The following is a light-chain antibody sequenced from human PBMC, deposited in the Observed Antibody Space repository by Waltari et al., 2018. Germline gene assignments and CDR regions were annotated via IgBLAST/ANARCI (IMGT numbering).Light chain of an antibody. CDR2: EVT. Sequence: SALTQPDSVSGSPGQSIAISCTGTSSDVGGHDLVSWYQQYPGKAPKLIIYEVTRRPPGVSDRFSGSKSGNTASLTISGLLPEDEADYYCCSSGGSITFAVFGAGTKVTVL. CDR1: SSDVGGHDL. V-gene: IGLV2-23*02. J-gene: IGLJ1*01. CDR3: CSSGGSITFAV.